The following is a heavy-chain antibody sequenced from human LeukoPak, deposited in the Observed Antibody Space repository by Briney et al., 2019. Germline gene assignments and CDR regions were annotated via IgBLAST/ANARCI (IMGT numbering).Heavy chain of an antibody. CDR3: ARDPPSYYYDSSGYYYYFDY. CDR2: INPNSGGT. J-gene: IGHJ4*02. CDR1: GYTFTGYY. Sequence: GASVKVSCKASGYTFTGYYMHWVRQAPGQGLEWMGWINPNSGGTNYAQKFQGRVTMTRDTSISTAYMELSRLRSDDTAVYYCARDPPSYYYDSSGYYYYFDYWGQGTLVTVSS. D-gene: IGHD3-22*01. V-gene: IGHV1-2*02.